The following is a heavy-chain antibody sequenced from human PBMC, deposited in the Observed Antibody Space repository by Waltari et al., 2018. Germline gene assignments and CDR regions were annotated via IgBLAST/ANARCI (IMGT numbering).Heavy chain of an antibody. CDR1: GFTLSSYW. CDR2: IMTDGSEE. Sequence: EVQPVEAGGGLVQPGGSLRLSCAASGFTLSSYWMSWARQAPGKGLEWVANIMTDGSEEYYVDSVRGRFTISRDNAKNSLFLQMNSLRPEDTAVYYCARDQWFAFDIWGQGTMVTVSS. D-gene: IGHD3-22*01. J-gene: IGHJ3*02. V-gene: IGHV3-7*01. CDR3: ARDQWFAFDI.